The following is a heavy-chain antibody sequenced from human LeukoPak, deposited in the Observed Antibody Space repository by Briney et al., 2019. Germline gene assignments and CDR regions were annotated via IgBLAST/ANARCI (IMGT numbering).Heavy chain of an antibody. D-gene: IGHD3-22*01. CDR1: RFTFSIYG. CDR3: ARNYYDSSAYYYFDY. J-gene: IGHJ4*02. Sequence: GRSLRLSCAASRFTFSIYGMHWVRQAPGKGPEWVAVIWYDGSKKYYADSVKGRFTISRDNSKNTLYLQMNSLRAEDTAVYYCARNYYDSSAYYYFDYWGQGTLVTVSS. V-gene: IGHV3-33*01. CDR2: IWYDGSKK.